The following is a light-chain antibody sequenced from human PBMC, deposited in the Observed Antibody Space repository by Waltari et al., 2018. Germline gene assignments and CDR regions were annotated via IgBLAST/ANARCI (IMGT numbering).Light chain of an antibody. CDR1: QDTDRY. Sequence: DIQLTQSPSSLSTFVGDRVTITCQASQDTDRYLNWYQQKPGKAPKVLIYDASNLETGVPSRFSGSGSGTVFTLTINSLQPEDIATYFCQQYNHLPFTFGPGTKVDI. J-gene: IGKJ3*01. V-gene: IGKV1-33*01. CDR2: DAS. CDR3: QQYNHLPFT.